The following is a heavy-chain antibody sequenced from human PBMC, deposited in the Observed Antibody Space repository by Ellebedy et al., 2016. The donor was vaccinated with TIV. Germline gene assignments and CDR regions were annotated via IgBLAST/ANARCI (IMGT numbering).Heavy chain of an antibody. Sequence: MPSETLSLTCTVSGGSISSYYWSWIRQPPGKGLEWIGHIYYTGNTNYNPSLKSRVTISVDTSKNQFSLKLSSVTAADTAVYYCARVSDLLYVYYAMDVWGQGTTVTVSS. V-gene: IGHV4-59*01. D-gene: IGHD3-10*02. CDR2: IYYTGNT. CDR3: ARVSDLLYVYYAMDV. J-gene: IGHJ6*02. CDR1: GGSISSYY.